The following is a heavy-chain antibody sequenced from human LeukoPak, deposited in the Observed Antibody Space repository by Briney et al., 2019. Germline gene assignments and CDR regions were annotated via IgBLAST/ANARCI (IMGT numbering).Heavy chain of an antibody. Sequence: SVKVSCKASGGTFSSYAISWVRQAPGQGLEWMGGIIPIFGTTNYAQKFQGRVTITTDESTSTAYMELSSLRSEDTAVYYCARAEQLRYFDWFRSYYFDYWGQGTLVTVSS. CDR3: ARAEQLRYFDWFRSYYFDY. V-gene: IGHV1-69*05. J-gene: IGHJ4*02. CDR1: GGTFSSYA. CDR2: IIPIFGTT. D-gene: IGHD3-9*01.